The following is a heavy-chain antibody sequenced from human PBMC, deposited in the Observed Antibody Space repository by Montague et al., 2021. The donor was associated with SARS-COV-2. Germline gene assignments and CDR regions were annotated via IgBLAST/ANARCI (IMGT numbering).Heavy chain of an antibody. J-gene: IGHJ3*02. V-gene: IGHV4-39*01. CDR3: AGSPPGIAAAGTVADFDI. D-gene: IGHD6-13*01. CDR2: IYYSGST. Sequence: IYYSGSTYYNPSLKSRVTISVDTSKNQFSLKLSSVTAADTAVYYCAGSPPGIAAAGTVADFDILGQRTRVTVS.